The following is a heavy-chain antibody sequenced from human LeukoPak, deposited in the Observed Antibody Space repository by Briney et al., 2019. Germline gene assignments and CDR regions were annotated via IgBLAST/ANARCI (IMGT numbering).Heavy chain of an antibody. CDR1: GGSISSSYW. V-gene: IGHV4-4*02. Sequence: SETLSLTCAVSGGSISSSYWWSWVRQPPGKGLEWIGEIYHSGSTNYNPSLKSRVAISVDNSNNQFSLKLSSVTAADTAVYYCAREDGSSWFHFDYWGQGTLVTVSS. CDR3: AREDGSSWFHFDY. D-gene: IGHD6-13*01. CDR2: IYHSGST. J-gene: IGHJ4*02.